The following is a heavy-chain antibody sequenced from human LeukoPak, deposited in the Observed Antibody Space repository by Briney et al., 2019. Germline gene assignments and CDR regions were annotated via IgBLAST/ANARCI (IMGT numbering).Heavy chain of an antibody. J-gene: IGHJ4*02. CDR3: ARRSSPSGYEAPHFDY. CDR2: IYYSGST. Sequence: PSETLSLTCTVSGGSISSYYWSWIRQPPGKGLEWIGYIYYSGSTNYNPSLKSRVTISVDTSKNQFSLKLSSVTAADTAVYYCARRSSPSGYEAPHFDYWGQGTLVTVSS. V-gene: IGHV4-59*08. CDR1: GGSISSYY. D-gene: IGHD5-12*01.